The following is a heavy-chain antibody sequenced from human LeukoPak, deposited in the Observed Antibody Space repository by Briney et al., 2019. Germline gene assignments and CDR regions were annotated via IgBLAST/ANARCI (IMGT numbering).Heavy chain of an antibody. CDR2: ISYDGSNK. CDR3: ARGEAVGRIDY. CDR1: GFTFSSYA. D-gene: IGHD3-16*01. J-gene: IGHJ4*02. Sequence: GGSLRLSCAASGFTFSSYAMHWVRQAPGKGLEWVAVISYDGSNKYYADSVKGRFTISRDNSKNTLYLQMNSLRAEDTAVYYCARGEAVGRIDYWGQGTLATVSS. V-gene: IGHV3-30-3*01.